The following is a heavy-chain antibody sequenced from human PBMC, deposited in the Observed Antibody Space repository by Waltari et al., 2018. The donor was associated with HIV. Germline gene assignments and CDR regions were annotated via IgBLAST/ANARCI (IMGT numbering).Heavy chain of an antibody. D-gene: IGHD3-10*01. CDR2: ISWNSVRI. J-gene: IGHJ5*02. CDR1: GFTFDDYA. CDR3: ARGPMYNWFDP. Sequence: VQLVESGGGLVQPGRSLRLPCAASGFTFDDYAMHWVRQAPGKGLEWVSSISWNSVRITYADSVRGRFTVSRDNAKNYLYLQMNSLRPDDTAFYYCARGPMYNWFDPWGQGSLVTVSS. V-gene: IGHV3-9*01.